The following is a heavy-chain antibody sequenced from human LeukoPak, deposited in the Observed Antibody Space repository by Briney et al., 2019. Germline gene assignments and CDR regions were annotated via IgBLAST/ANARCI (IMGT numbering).Heavy chain of an antibody. J-gene: IGHJ6*03. CDR1: GYTFTSYA. D-gene: IGHD3-3*01. CDR3: ASRGRFLEWLLPHTDYYYYYYMDV. Sequence: GASVKVSCKASGYTFTSYAMNWVRQAPGQGLEWMGWINTNTGNPTYAQGFTGRFVFSLDTSVSTAYLQISSLKAEDTAVYYCASRGRFLEWLLPHTDYYYYYYMDVWGKGTTVTVSS. V-gene: IGHV7-4-1*02. CDR2: INTNTGNP.